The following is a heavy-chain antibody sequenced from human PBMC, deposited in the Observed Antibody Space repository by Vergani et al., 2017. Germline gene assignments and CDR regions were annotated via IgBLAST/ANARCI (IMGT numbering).Heavy chain of an antibody. J-gene: IGHJ6*03. CDR1: GASVSRGTYY. V-gene: IGHV4-61*02. D-gene: IGHD2-8*01. CDR2: MYTSGHT. Sequence: QVQLQESGPGLLKPSQTLSLTCTVSGASVSRGTYYWTWIRQPAGKKLEWIVRMYTSGHTIYNPSLESRVTMSVDTSKNQFSLQLSSVTAADTAVYYCARASHCINFYSEGPNGPGYYYMDVWGQGTTVTVSS. CDR3: ARASHCINFYSEGPNGPGYYYMDV.